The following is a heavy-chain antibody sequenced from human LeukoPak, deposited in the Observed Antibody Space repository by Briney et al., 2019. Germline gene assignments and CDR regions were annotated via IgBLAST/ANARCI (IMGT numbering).Heavy chain of an antibody. D-gene: IGHD5-24*01. CDR1: GFTFSSHG. CDR2: ISPSGGIT. V-gene: IGHV3-23*01. CDR3: AKDARLATTHLFDY. J-gene: IGHJ4*02. Sequence: GGSLRLSCAASGFTFSSHGMNWVRQAPGKGLEWVSGISPSGGITYYTDSVKGRFTISRDNSKNTVSLQMNSLRGEDTAVYYCAKDARLATTHLFDYWGQGTLVTVSS.